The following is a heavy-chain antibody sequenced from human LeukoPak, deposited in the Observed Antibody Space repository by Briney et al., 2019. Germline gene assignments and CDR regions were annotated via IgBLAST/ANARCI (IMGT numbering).Heavy chain of an antibody. Sequence: SETLSLTCAVYGGSFSGYYWSWIRQPPGKGLEWIGEINHSGSTNYNPSLKSRVTISVDTSKNQFSLKLSSVTAADTAVYYCARGRLYDFWSGYPHDDAFDIWGQGTMVTVSS. J-gene: IGHJ3*02. CDR3: ARGRLYDFWSGYPHDDAFDI. CDR2: INHSGST. V-gene: IGHV4-34*01. D-gene: IGHD3-3*01. CDR1: GGSFSGYY.